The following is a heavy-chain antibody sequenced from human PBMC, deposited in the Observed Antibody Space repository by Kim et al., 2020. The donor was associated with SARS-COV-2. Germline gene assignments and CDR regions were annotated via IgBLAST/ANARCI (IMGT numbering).Heavy chain of an antibody. Sequence: AQKFQGRVTMTRDTSTSTVYMELSSLRSEDTAVYYCARDEDNYYASGGVHWGQGTLVTVAS. J-gene: IGHJ4*02. CDR3: ARDEDNYYASGGVH. D-gene: IGHD3-10*01. V-gene: IGHV1-46*01.